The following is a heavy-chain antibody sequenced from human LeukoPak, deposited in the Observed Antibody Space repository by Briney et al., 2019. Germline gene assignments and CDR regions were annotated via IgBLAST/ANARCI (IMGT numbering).Heavy chain of an antibody. CDR3: ARDKKMATGLFDY. V-gene: IGHV1-18*01. Sequence: ASVKVSCKASGYTFASYGVSWVRQAPGQGLEWMGWISAYNGNTNYAQKFQGRVTMTTDTSTSTAYMELRSLRSDDTALYYCARDKKMATGLFDYWGQGTLVTVSS. CDR2: ISAYNGNT. D-gene: IGHD5-24*01. CDR1: GYTFASYG. J-gene: IGHJ4*02.